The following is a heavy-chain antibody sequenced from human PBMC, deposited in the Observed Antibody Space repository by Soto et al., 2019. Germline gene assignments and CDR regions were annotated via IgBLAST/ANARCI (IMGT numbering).Heavy chain of an antibody. V-gene: IGHV1-2*04. Sequence: RASVKVSCKASGYTFTGYYMHWVRQAPGQGLEWMGWINPNSGGTNYAQKFQGWVTMTRDTSISTAYMELSRLRSDDTAVYYCARSYYYDSSMDYWAQGTLVTVSS. CDR1: GYTFTGYY. J-gene: IGHJ4*02. D-gene: IGHD3-22*01. CDR3: ARSYYYDSSMDY. CDR2: INPNSGGT.